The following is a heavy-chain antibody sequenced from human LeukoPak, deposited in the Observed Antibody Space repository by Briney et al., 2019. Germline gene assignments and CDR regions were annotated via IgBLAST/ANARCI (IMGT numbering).Heavy chain of an antibody. CDR2: ISSSSSYI. J-gene: IGHJ3*02. CDR1: GFTFSSYS. Sequence: GGSLRLSCAASGFTFSSYSMNWVRQAPGKGLEWVSSISSSSSYIYYADSVKGRFTISRDNAKNSLYLQMNSLRAEDTAVYYCARDLMSSYRAFDIWGQGTMVTVSS. D-gene: IGHD6-13*01. CDR3: ARDLMSSYRAFDI. V-gene: IGHV3-21*01.